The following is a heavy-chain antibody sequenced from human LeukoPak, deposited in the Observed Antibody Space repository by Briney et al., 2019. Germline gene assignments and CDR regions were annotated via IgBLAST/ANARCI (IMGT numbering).Heavy chain of an antibody. CDR3: ARGVPTGYYTSCYDY. V-gene: IGHV3-48*03. CDR1: GINFSDSE. J-gene: IGHJ4*02. D-gene: IGHD3/OR15-3a*01. CDR2: ISSSGTTI. Sequence: GGSLRLSCAASGINFSDSEMNWVRQAPGKGLEWVSYISSSGTTIYYADSVKGRFTISRDNAKSSLYLQMNSLRAEDTAVYYCARGVPTGYYTSCYDYWGQGTLVTVSS.